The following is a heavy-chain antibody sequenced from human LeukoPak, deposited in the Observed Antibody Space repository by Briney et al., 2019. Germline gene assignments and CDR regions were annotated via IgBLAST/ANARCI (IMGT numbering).Heavy chain of an antibody. Sequence: ASVKVSCKASGYTFTSYAMDWVRQAPGQGLEWMGWINTNTGNPTYAQGFAGRFVFSLDTSVSTAYLQISSLKAEDTAVYYCARKTAQTSLLPYYYGMDVWGQGTTVTVSS. D-gene: IGHD2-15*01. CDR3: ARKTAQTSLLPYYYGMDV. J-gene: IGHJ6*02. CDR1: GYTFTSYA. CDR2: INTNTGNP. V-gene: IGHV7-4-1*02.